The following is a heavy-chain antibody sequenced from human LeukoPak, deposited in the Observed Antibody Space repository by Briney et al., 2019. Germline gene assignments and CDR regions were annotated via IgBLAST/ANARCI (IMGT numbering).Heavy chain of an antibody. CDR3: ARSQMEAATFFDY. D-gene: IGHD1-26*01. V-gene: IGHV3-11*01. J-gene: IGHJ4*02. CDR1: GFTFRDYY. Sequence: GGSLRLSCAASGFTFRDYYMSWVSQVPGKGLGWVSYIRRDSSTLYYADSVKGRFTISRDNAKNSLYLQMSSLRAEETAVYYCARSQMEAATFFDYWGQGTLVTVSS. CDR2: IRRDSSTL.